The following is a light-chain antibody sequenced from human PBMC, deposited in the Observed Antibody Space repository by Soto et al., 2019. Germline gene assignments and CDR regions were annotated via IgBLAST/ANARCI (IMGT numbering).Light chain of an antibody. CDR1: SSDVGGYNY. CDR2: DVS. J-gene: IGLJ1*01. V-gene: IGLV2-14*01. Sequence: QPVLTQPASVSVSPGQSSTISCTGTSSDVGGYNYVSWYQQHPGKAPKLMIYDVSNRPSGVSNRFSGSKSGNTASLTISGLQAEDEADYYCSSYTSSSTDVFGTGTKVTVL. CDR3: SSYTSSSTDV.